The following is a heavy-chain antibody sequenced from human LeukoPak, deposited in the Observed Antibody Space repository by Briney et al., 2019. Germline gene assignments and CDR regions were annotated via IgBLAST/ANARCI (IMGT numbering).Heavy chain of an antibody. V-gene: IGHV3-7*01. CDR3: ARVRVSSWYAHDY. CDR1: GFTFSSYW. J-gene: IGHJ4*02. CDR2: IKQDGSEK. Sequence: AGGSLRLSCAASGFTFSSYWMSWVRQAPGKGLEWVANIKQDGSEKYYVDSVKGRFTISRDNAKNSLYLQMNSLRAEDTAVYYCARVRVSSWYAHDYLGQGTLVTVSS. D-gene: IGHD6-13*01.